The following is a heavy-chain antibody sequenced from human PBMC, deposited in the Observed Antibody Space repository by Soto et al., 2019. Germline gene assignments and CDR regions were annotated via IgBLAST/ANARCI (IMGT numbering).Heavy chain of an antibody. J-gene: IGHJ4*02. D-gene: IGHD1-1*01. V-gene: IGHV2-5*02. CDR2: IYWDDDK. CDR1: GFSLSTSGVG. Sequence: SGPTLVNPTQTLTLTCNFSGFSLSTSGVGVGWIRQPPGKALEWLALIYWDDDKRYSPSLKTRLTITKDTSKNQVVLTMTNMEPVDTATYYCTHIWQYRDFDYWGQGVQVTVSS. CDR3: THIWQYRDFDY.